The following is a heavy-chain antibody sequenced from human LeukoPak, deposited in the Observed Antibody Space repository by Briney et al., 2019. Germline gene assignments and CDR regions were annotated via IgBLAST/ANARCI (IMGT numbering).Heavy chain of an antibody. CDR1: EFTFSDDW. V-gene: IGHV3-15*01. CDR3: STGAF. CDR2: IKSKTDGGTT. Sequence: GGSLRLSCAASEFTFSDDWMSWARQAPGKGLEWVGRIKSKTDGGTTDYAAPVKGRFTISRDDSKNLLYLQMKSLKTDDTGVYYCSTGAFWGQGTLVTVSS. J-gene: IGHJ4*02.